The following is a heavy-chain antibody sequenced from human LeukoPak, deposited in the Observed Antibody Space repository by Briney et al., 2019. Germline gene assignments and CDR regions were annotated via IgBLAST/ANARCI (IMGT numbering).Heavy chain of an antibody. D-gene: IGHD6-19*01. CDR2: VSYSGGT. CDR1: GVSVSSGNYY. J-gene: IGHJ4*02. V-gene: IGHV4-61*01. CDR3: ARIVVAGTVDY. Sequence: SETLSLTCTVSGVSVSSGNYYWSWIRQPPGQGLEWIGFVSYSGGTNDNPSLRSRITLSVDTSKNQFSLKLSSVTAADTAVYYCARIVVAGTVDYWGQGTLVTVSS.